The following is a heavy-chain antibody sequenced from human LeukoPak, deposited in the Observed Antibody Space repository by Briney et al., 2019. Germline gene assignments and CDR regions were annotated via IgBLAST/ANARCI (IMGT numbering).Heavy chain of an antibody. CDR2: INAGNGQT. CDR3: ARAGVVEMATIGFDY. CDR1: GYTFTSYA. J-gene: IGHJ4*02. Sequence: WASVKVSCKASGYTFTSYAIHWVRQAPGQRLEWMGWINAGNGQTKYSQKFQRRVTITRDTSASTAYMELSSLRSEDTAVYYCARAGVVEMATIGFDYWGQGTLVTVSS. V-gene: IGHV1-3*01. D-gene: IGHD5-24*01.